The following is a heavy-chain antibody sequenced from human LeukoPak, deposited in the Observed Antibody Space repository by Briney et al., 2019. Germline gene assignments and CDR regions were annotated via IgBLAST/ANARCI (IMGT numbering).Heavy chain of an antibody. CDR2: IYHSGST. CDR3: ARGGGANDAFDI. V-gene: IGHV4-30-2*01. CDR1: GGSISSGGYP. J-gene: IGHJ3*02. D-gene: IGHD4-17*01. Sequence: PSETLSLTCAVSGGSISSGGYPWSWIRQPPGKGLEWIGYIYHSGSTYYNPSLKSRVTISVDRSKNQFSLKLSSVTAADTAVYYCARGGGANDAFDIWGQGTMVTVSS.